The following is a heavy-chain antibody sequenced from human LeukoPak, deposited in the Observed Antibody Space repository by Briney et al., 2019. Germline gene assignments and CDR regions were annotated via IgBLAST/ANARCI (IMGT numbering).Heavy chain of an antibody. Sequence: SGGSLRLSCAASGFTFSSYAMSWVRQAPGKGLEWVSAISGSGGSTYYADSVKGRFTISRDNSKNTLYLQMNSLRAEDTAVYYCAKGSSHYYDFWSGYSRYFDYWGQGTLVTVSS. V-gene: IGHV3-23*01. J-gene: IGHJ4*02. D-gene: IGHD3-3*01. CDR3: AKGSSHYYDFWSGYSRYFDY. CDR2: ISGSGGST. CDR1: GFTFSSYA.